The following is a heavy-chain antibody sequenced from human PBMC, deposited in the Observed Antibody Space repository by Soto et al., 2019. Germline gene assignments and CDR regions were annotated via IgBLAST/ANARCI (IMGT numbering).Heavy chain of an antibody. CDR2: MNPNSGNT. CDR3: ARGLGLVPAEAN. V-gene: IGHV1-8*01. D-gene: IGHD2-2*01. CDR1: GYTFTSYD. Sequence: ASVKVSCKASGYTFTSYDINWVRQATGQGLEWMGWMNPNSGNTGYAQKFQGRVTMTRNTSISTAYMELSSLRSEDTAVYYCARGLGLVPAEANWGQLPLVPVSP. J-gene: IGHJ4*02.